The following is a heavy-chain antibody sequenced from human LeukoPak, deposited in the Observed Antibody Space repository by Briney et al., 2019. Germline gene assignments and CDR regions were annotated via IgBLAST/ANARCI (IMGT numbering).Heavy chain of an antibody. V-gene: IGHV3-7*01. D-gene: IGHD6-6*01. J-gene: IGHJ4*02. Sequence: PGGSLRLSCAASGFKFDNYWMSWVRQAPGKGLEWVANIKQDGSVKYYVDSVKGRFTISRDNARNSQYLQMNSLRPEDTAVYYCARIGYSSSSFDYWGRGTPVTVSS. CDR2: IKQDGSVK. CDR3: ARIGYSSSSFDY. CDR1: GFKFDNYW.